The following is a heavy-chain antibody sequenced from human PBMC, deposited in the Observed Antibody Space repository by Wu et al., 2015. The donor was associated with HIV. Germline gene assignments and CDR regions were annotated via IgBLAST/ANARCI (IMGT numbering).Heavy chain of an antibody. CDR1: GYTFSDYH. D-gene: IGHD2-2*01. J-gene: IGHJ3*02. V-gene: IGHV1-2*02. CDR2: INQRGGGA. Sequence: QLVQSGAEVKKPGASVKVSCKTSGYTFSDYHVHWVRQAPGQGLEWMGWINQRGGGATFAQRFQGRVAMTRDTSISTAYMDLSRLRSDDTAVYYCARDRGIPAGNSFDIWGQGTMVTVSS. CDR3: ARDRGIPAGNSFDI.